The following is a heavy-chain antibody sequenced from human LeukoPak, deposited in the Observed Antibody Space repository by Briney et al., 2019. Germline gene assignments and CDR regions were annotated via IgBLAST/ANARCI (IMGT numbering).Heavy chain of an antibody. CDR1: GFTFSSFS. CDR2: IIVSGTT. Sequence: GGSLRLSCAASGFTFSSFSMTWVRQAPGKGLEWVSSIIVSGTTYYADSVKGRFTISRDSFRGTLFLQMDSLRVEDTGVYFCAKGSVGNADFASWGQGALVTVSS. J-gene: IGHJ4*02. D-gene: IGHD6-25*01. CDR3: AKGSVGNADFAS. V-gene: IGHV3-23*01.